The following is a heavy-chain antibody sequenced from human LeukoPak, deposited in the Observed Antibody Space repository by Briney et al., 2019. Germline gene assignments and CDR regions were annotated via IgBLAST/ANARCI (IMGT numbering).Heavy chain of an antibody. J-gene: IGHJ6*03. CDR1: GYTFTSYG. Sequence: GASVKVSCKASGYTFTSYGISWVRQAPGHGLEWMGWVNPRNGGTHSAQKFQGRVSMTGDTSITTAYMELSSLTSDDTAVYYCATGAQYGLRGVAYFYYMHVWGTGTTVTVSS. V-gene: IGHV1-2*02. CDR3: ATGAQYGLRGVAYFYYMHV. CDR2: VNPRNGGT. D-gene: IGHD3-10*01.